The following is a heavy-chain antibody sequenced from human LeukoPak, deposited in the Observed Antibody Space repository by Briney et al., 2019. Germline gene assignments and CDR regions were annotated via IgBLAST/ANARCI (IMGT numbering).Heavy chain of an antibody. CDR1: GGSISTYS. CDR2: IYYSGST. J-gene: IGHJ2*01. Sequence: SETLSLTCTVSGGSISTYSWNWIRQPPGKGLEWIGYIYYSGSTNYNPSLKSRVTISVDTSKNQFSLKLSSVTAADTAVYYCARRIAAAGTSFDLWGRGTLVTVSS. CDR3: ARRIAAAGTSFDL. V-gene: IGHV4-59*01. D-gene: IGHD6-13*01.